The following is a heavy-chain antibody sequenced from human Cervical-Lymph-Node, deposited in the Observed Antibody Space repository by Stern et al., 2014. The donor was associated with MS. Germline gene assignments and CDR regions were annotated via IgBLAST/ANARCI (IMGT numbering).Heavy chain of an antibody. CDR2: INTGDGGT. CDR1: GYTFTDYF. D-gene: IGHD1-26*01. Sequence: MQLVESGAEVKRPGASVTLSCQASGYTFTDYFIHWVRQAPGQGLEWMGMINTGDGGTNLAQKFRDRLTVTRDTSTSTVFMELSSLTSEDTAVYHCAREKLGGSFDYWGQGTLVTVSS. CDR3: AREKLGGSFDY. V-gene: IGHV1-46*03. J-gene: IGHJ4*02.